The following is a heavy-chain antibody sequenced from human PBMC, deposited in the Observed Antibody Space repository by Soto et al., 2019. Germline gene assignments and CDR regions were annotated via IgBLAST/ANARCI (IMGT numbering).Heavy chain of an antibody. CDR1: GGSISSSSYY. V-gene: IGHV4-39*01. CDR3: ARRGVVVVTAADYYFDY. D-gene: IGHD2-2*01. CDR2: IYYSGST. J-gene: IGHJ4*02. Sequence: QLQLQESGPGLVKPSETLSLTCTVSGGSISSSSYYWGWIRQPPGKGLEWIGSIYYSGSTYYNPSLKSRVTISVDTSKNPFSLKLSSVTAADTAVYYCARRGVVVVTAADYYFDYWGQGTLVTVSS.